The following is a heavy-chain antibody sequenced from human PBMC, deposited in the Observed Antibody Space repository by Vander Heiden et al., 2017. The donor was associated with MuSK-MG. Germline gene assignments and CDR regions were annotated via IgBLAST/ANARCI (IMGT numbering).Heavy chain of an antibody. CDR1: GGSISSSSYY. J-gene: IGHJ3*02. D-gene: IGHD6-13*01. Sequence: QLQLQESGPGLVKPSETLSLTCTVSGGSISSSSYYWGWIRQPPGKGLEWIGSIYYSGSTYYNPSLKSRVTISVDTSKNQFSLKLSSVTAADTAVYYCARHSGYSSSWYDALGAFDIWGQGTMVTVSS. CDR2: IYYSGST. CDR3: ARHSGYSSSWYDALGAFDI. V-gene: IGHV4-39*01.